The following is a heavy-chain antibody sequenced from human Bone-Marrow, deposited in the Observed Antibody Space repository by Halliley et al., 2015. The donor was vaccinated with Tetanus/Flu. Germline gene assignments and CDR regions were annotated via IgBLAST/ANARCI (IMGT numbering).Heavy chain of an antibody. Sequence: VSSIGGGEGSTYYADSGEGRFPVPRDNSKNTLCLQMHSLRAEDTAVYYCASRRSVGTTYFDSWGQGTLVTVSS. V-gene: IGHV3-23*01. CDR3: ASRRSVGTTYFDS. J-gene: IGHJ4*02. CDR2: IGGGEGST. D-gene: IGHD1-26*01.